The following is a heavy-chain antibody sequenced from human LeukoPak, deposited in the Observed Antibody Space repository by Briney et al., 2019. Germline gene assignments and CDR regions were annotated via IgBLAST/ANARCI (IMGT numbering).Heavy chain of an antibody. D-gene: IGHD6-13*01. V-gene: IGHV1-69*13. J-gene: IGHJ4*02. Sequence: SVKVSCKASGGTFSSYAISWVRQAPGQGLEWVGGIIPIFGTANYAQKFQGRVTITADESTSTAYMELSSLRSEDTAVYYCARDEKHGPSSSWYEYYFDYWGQGTLVTVSS. CDR2: IIPIFGTA. CDR1: GGTFSSYA. CDR3: ARDEKHGPSSSWYEYYFDY.